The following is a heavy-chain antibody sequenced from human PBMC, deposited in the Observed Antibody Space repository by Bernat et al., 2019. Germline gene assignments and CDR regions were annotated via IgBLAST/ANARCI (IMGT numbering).Heavy chain of an antibody. V-gene: IGHV3-7*03. CDR3: ASLYGGFDP. D-gene: IGHD3-10*01. J-gene: IGHJ5*02. Sequence: EVQLVESGGGLVQPGGSLRLSCAASGFTFSRYWMSWARQAPGKGLEWVANIKEDGSEKYHVDSVKGRFTISRDNAKNSLYLQMNSLRAEDTAVYYCASLYGGFDPWGKGTLVTVSS. CDR1: GFTFSRYW. CDR2: IKEDGSEK.